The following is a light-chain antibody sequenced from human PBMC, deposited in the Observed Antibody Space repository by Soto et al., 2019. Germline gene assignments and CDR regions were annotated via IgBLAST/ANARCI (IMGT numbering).Light chain of an antibody. J-gene: IGKJ2*01. V-gene: IGKV1-17*01. Sequence: DIQMTQSPSSLSASVGDRVIITCRASQGIRDALGWYQQKPGKVPKRLIYSASSLQNGVPSRFSGSGSETVITLTISSLQPEDFATYFCLQHSGYPFTFGQGTRLEI. CDR2: SAS. CDR1: QGIRDA. CDR3: LQHSGYPFT.